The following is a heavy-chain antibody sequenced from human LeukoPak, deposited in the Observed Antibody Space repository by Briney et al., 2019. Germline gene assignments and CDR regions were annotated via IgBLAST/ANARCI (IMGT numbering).Heavy chain of an antibody. V-gene: IGHV1-46*01. Sequence: ASVTVSCKASGYTFTSYYMHWVRQAPGQGLEWMGIINPSGGSTSYVQKFQGRVTMTRDTSTSTVYMELSSLRSEDTAVYYCARVARVATVTYYFDYRGQGTLVTVSS. CDR2: INPSGGST. CDR1: GYTFTSYY. D-gene: IGHD4-17*01. J-gene: IGHJ4*02. CDR3: ARVARVATVTYYFDY.